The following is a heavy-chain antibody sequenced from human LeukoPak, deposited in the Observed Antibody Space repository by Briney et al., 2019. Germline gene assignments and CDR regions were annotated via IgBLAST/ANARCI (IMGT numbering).Heavy chain of an antibody. CDR3: AKGKCSSNSCYVFDY. CDR1: GFTFTNYW. CDR2: TRYDGTDK. J-gene: IGHJ4*02. Sequence: GGSLRLSCAASGFTFTNYWMSWVRQTPGKGLEWVAFTRYDGTDKYYADSVRGRFTISRDNSKNTLYLQMNSLRAEDTAVYYCAKGKCSSNSCYVFDYWGQGTLVTVSS. V-gene: IGHV3-30*02. D-gene: IGHD2-2*01.